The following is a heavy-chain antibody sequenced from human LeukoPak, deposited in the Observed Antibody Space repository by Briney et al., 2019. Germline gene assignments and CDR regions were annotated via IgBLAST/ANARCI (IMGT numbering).Heavy chain of an antibody. V-gene: IGHV4-59*08. Sequence: SETLSLTCTVSGGSISSYYWSWIRQPPGKGLEWIGYIYYSGSTNYNPSLKSRVTTSVDTSKNQFSLELSSVTAADTAVYYCARDTLRFLEWLLLDVWGKGTTVTVSS. J-gene: IGHJ6*04. CDR1: GGSISSYY. CDR2: IYYSGST. D-gene: IGHD3-3*01. CDR3: ARDTLRFLEWLLLDV.